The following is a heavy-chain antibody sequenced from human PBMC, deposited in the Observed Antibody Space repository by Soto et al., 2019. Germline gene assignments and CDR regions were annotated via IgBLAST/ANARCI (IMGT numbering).Heavy chain of an antibody. CDR2: ISAYNGNT. J-gene: IGHJ3*02. V-gene: IGHV1-18*01. D-gene: IGHD3-22*01. CDR1: GYTFTSYG. CDR3: ARDLKWLFLSVKRHSLDAFDI. Sequence: GASVKVSCKASGYTFTSYGISWVRQAPGQGLEWMGWISAYNGNTNYAQKLQGRVTMTTDTSTSTAYMELRSLRSDDTAVYYCARDLKWLFLSVKRHSLDAFDIWGQGTMVTVSS.